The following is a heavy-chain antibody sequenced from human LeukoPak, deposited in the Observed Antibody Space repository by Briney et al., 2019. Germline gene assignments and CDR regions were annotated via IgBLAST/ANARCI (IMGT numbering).Heavy chain of an antibody. CDR3: AKAPRNSSTMLDY. J-gene: IGHJ4*02. Sequence: ASVKVSCTASGYTFTSYYMHWVRQAPGQGLEWMGLINPSDGSIAYAHRFQGRVTMTRDTSASIVYMDLSSLRSEDTAVYYCAKAPRNSSTMLDYWGQGTLLTVSS. CDR2: INPSDGSI. CDR1: GYTFTSYY. V-gene: IGHV1-46*01. D-gene: IGHD6-13*01.